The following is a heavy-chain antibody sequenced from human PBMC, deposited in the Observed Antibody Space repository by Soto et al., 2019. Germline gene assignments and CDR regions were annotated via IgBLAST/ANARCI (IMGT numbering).Heavy chain of an antibody. CDR2: IYYSGST. J-gene: IGHJ5*02. Sequence: QLQLQESGPGLVKPSETLSLTCTVSGGSISSSSYYWGWIRQPPGKGLEWIGSIYYSGSTYYNPSLKSRVTISVDTSKNQFSLKLSSVTAADTAVYYCARRLTMVRGAYNWFDPWGQGTLVTVSS. D-gene: IGHD3-10*01. V-gene: IGHV4-39*01. CDR1: GGSISSSSYY. CDR3: ARRLTMVRGAYNWFDP.